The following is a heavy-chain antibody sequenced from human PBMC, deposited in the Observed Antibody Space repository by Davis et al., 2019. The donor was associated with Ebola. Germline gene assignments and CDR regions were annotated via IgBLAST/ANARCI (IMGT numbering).Heavy chain of an antibody. CDR3: AGASSGWYFGY. V-gene: IGHV3-30-3*01. CDR1: GFTFSSYA. CDR2: ISYDGSNK. J-gene: IGHJ4*02. D-gene: IGHD6-19*01. Sequence: PGGSLRLSCAASGFTFSSYAMHWVRQAPGKGLEWVAVISYDGSNKYYADSVKGRFTISRDNSKNTLYLQMNSLRAENTAVYYCAGASSGWYFGYWGQGTLVTVSS.